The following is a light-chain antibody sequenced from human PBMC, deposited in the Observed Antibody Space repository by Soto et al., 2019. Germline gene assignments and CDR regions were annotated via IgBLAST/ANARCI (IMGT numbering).Light chain of an antibody. V-gene: IGKV3-15*01. Sequence: VLTQSPGTLSLSPGESATLSCRASQSVSTNFAWYLQKTGQAPRILIYGESPRATAVPDRLTASGSGTEFNLSISRLQSDDFGVYYCQKYDTWPRTFGQGTKVDIK. J-gene: IGKJ1*01. CDR1: QSVSTN. CDR2: GES. CDR3: QKYDTWPRT.